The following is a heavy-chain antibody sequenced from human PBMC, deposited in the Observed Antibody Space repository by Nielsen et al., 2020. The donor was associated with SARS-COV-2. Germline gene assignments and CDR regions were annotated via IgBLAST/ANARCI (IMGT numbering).Heavy chain of an antibody. D-gene: IGHD3-22*01. J-gene: IGHJ4*02. CDR1: TGSISSTSYY. V-gene: IGHV4-61*01. CDR2: IYYSGST. Sequence: SETLSLTCTVSTGSISSTSYYWGWVRQSPGKGLEWIGYIYYSGSTNYNPSLKSRVTISVDTSKNQFSLKLSSVTAADTAVYYCARESGNYYDSSAYYFDYWGQGTLVTVSS. CDR3: ARESGNYYDSSAYYFDY.